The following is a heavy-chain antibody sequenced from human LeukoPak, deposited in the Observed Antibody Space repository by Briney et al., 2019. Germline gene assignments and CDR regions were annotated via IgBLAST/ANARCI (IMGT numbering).Heavy chain of an antibody. Sequence: GGSLRLSCAASGFTSSNYWMTWVRQAPGKGLEWVANIKQDGNEKYYVDSVKGRLTISRDNAKNSLYLKMNSLRAEDTAVYYCASGFDSRFFDKWGQGTLVTVSS. D-gene: IGHD3-22*01. CDR1: GFTSSNYW. CDR2: IKQDGNEK. V-gene: IGHV3-7*01. CDR3: ASGFDSRFFDK. J-gene: IGHJ4*02.